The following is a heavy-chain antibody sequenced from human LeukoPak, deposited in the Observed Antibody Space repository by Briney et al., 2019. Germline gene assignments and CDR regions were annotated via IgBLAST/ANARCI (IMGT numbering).Heavy chain of an antibody. Sequence: SETLSLTCTVSGGSISSYYWSWLRQPAGKGLEWIGRIYTSGSTNYNPSLKSRVTMSVDTSKNQFSLKLSSVTAADTAVSYCARGEPYYDFWSGYGAFDIWGQGTMVTVSS. CDR3: ARGEPYYDFWSGYGAFDI. D-gene: IGHD3-3*01. V-gene: IGHV4-4*07. J-gene: IGHJ3*02. CDR1: GGSISSYY. CDR2: IYTSGST.